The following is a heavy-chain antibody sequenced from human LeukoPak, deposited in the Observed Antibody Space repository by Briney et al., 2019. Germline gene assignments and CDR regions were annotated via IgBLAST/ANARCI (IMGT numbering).Heavy chain of an antibody. CDR1: GFTFSSYA. CDR2: LSASGGST. J-gene: IGHJ4*02. Sequence: GGSLRLSCAASGFTFSSYAMSWVRQAPGRGLEWVSVLSASGGSTYYADSVKGRFTISRDNSKNTLYLQMNSLRAEDTAVYYCAKYPLMITFGGVIPNYFDYWGQGTLVTVSS. V-gene: IGHV3-23*01. CDR3: AKYPLMITFGGVIPNYFDY. D-gene: IGHD3-16*02.